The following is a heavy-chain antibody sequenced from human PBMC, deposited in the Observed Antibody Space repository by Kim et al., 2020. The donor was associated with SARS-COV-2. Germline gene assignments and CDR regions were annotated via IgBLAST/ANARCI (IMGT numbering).Heavy chain of an antibody. Sequence: YTPSPKSRVTIAVDRSMNQFSLKLSSVTAADTAVYYCTRDRMGRGRYFDYWGQGTLVTVSS. CDR3: TRDRMGRGRYFDY. J-gene: IGHJ4*02. V-gene: IGHV4-30-2*01. D-gene: IGHD3-10*01.